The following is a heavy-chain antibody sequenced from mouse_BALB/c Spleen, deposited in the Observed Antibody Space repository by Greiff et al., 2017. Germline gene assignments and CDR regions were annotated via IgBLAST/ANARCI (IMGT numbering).Heavy chain of an antibody. CDR2: ISSGGST. V-gene: IGHV5-6-5*01. CDR1: GFTFSSYA. D-gene: IGHD2-3*01. J-gene: IGHJ3*01. Sequence: EVKLMESGGGLVKPGGSLKLSCAASGFTFSSYAMSWVRQTPEKRLEWVASISSGGSTYYPDSVKGRFTISRDNARNILYLQMSSLGSEDTAMYYCAREGTLALRYDGYYVPAWFADWGQGTLVTVSA. CDR3: AREGTLALRYDGYYVPAWFAD.